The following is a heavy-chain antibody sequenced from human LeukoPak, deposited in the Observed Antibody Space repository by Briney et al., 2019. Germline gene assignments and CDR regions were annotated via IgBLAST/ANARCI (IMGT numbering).Heavy chain of an antibody. Sequence: PSETLSLTCTVSGGSISSSFYYWSWIRQPPGKGLEWIGYIYYSGSTNYNPSLKSRVTISVDTSKNQFSLKLSSVTAADTAVYYCAREGDPQASNWFDPWGQGTLVTVSS. CDR2: IYYSGST. CDR1: GGSISSSFYY. CDR3: AREGDPQASNWFDP. V-gene: IGHV4-61*01. J-gene: IGHJ5*02.